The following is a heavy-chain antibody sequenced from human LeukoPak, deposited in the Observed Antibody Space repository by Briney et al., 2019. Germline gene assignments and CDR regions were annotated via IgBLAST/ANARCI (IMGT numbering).Heavy chain of an antibody. D-gene: IGHD3-22*01. V-gene: IGHV3-23*01. CDR2: INGSGCST. Sequence: GGSLRLSCAASGFTFSSYAMSWVRQAPGKGLDWVSAINGSGCSTYYPDSVKGRFTISRDNSKNTLYMQMNSLRGEDTAVYYCSAGEGYYDSSDYYSAWAFNVWGQGTMVTVSS. J-gene: IGHJ3*01. CDR1: GFTFSSYA. CDR3: SAGEGYYDSSDYYSAWAFNV.